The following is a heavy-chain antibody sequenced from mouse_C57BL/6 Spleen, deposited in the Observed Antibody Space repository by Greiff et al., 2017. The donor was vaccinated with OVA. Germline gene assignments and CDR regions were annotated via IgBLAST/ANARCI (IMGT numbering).Heavy chain of an antibody. CDR1: GYSITSGYY. V-gene: IGHV3-6*01. D-gene: IGHD1-1*01. CDR3: ASERDITTVEAY. Sequence: EVKLMESGPGLVKPSQSLSLTCSVTGYSITSGYYWNWIRQFPGNKLEWMGYISYDGSNNYNPSLKNRISITRDTSKNQFFLKLNSVTTEDTATYYCASERDITTVEAYWGQGTLVTVSA. CDR2: ISYDGSN. J-gene: IGHJ3*01.